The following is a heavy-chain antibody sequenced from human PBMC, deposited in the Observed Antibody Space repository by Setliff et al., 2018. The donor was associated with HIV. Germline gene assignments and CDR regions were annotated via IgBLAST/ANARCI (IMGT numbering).Heavy chain of an antibody. D-gene: IGHD1-26*01. J-gene: IGHJ3*01. CDR3: ARWDPTWAFDL. CDR2: TRNKAESYTT. Sequence: GGSLRLSCAASGFTFSDYYMDWVRQAPGKGLEWVGRTRNKAESYTTDYAASVKGRFIISRDDSKNLLYLQMKSLKSEDTAVYYCARWDPTWAFDLWGPGTMVTVSS. CDR1: GFTFSDYY. V-gene: IGHV3-72*01.